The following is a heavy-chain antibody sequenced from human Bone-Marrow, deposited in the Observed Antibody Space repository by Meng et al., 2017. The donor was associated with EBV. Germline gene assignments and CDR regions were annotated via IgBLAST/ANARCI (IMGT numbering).Heavy chain of an antibody. CDR2: ISSGGATT. V-gene: IGHV3-23*01. Sequence: EVQLLQSGGGLVQPGGSLRLSCAASGFIFSNYALNWVRQSPGKGLEWVSAISSGGATTYYADSVKGRFTISRDNSKNTLYLQMNSLKIEDTAVYYCAKGLSGRFDTWGQGTLVTVDS. J-gene: IGHJ5*02. CDR3: AKGLSGRFDT. D-gene: IGHD1-14*01. CDR1: GFIFSNYA.